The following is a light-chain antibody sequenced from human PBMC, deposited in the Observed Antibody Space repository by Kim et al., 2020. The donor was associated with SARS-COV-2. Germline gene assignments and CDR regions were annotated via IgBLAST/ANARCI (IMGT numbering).Light chain of an antibody. CDR2: WAS. V-gene: IGKV4-1*01. CDR1: QTVFYTSNNKNY. CDR3: QQYYSTPPS. J-gene: IGKJ2*03. Sequence: RATLNCKSSQTVFYTSNNKNYLAWYQQKPGQAPKLLMYWASIRESGVPDRFSGSGSETDFTLTISSLQAEDVAVYYCQQYYSTPPSFGQGTKLEI.